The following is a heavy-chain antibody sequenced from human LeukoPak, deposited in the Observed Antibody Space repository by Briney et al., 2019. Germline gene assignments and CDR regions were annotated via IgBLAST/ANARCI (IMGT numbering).Heavy chain of an antibody. CDR2: ISRRSAIK. CDR3: ARVERPQQLVPYYYYYMDV. D-gene: IGHD6-13*01. J-gene: IGHJ6*03. Sequence: GGSLRLSCAASGFTFSTFNMNWVRQAPGKGLEWVSHISRRSAIKRFADSVKGRFTISRDNAKNSLYLQMNSLRAEDTAVYYCARVERPQQLVPYYYYYMDVWGKGTTVTVSS. V-gene: IGHV3-48*04. CDR1: GFTFSTFN.